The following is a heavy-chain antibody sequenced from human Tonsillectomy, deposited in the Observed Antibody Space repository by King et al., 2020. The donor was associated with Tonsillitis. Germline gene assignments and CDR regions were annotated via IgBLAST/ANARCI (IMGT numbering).Heavy chain of an antibody. V-gene: IGHV4-39*01. Sequence: QLQESGPGLVKPSETLSLTCTVSGGSISSSSYYWGWIRQPPGKGVEWMGSIDYSGNTYYNPSLKGRVIISVDTSKNQFSLKLSSVTAADTSVDYCAIRRDGYYFDRSGYYSDYWVQRTLVTVSS. CDR2: IDYSGNT. D-gene: IGHD3-22*01. CDR1: GGSISSSSYY. J-gene: IGHJ4*02. CDR3: AIRRDGYYFDRSGYYSDY.